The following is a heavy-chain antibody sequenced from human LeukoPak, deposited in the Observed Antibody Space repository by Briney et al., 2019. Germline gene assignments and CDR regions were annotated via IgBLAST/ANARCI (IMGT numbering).Heavy chain of an antibody. Sequence: GESLKISCKGSGYSFTSYWIGWVRLMPGKGLEWMGIIYPGDSDTRYSPSFQGQVTISADKSISSAYLQWSSLKASVTAMYYCARPTGYSSGWYYFDYWGQGTLVTVSS. CDR1: GYSFTSYW. J-gene: IGHJ4*02. CDR2: IYPGDSDT. D-gene: IGHD6-19*01. CDR3: ARPTGYSSGWYYFDY. V-gene: IGHV5-51*01.